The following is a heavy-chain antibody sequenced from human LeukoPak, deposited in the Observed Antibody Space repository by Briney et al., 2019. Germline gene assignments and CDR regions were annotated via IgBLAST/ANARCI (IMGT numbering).Heavy chain of an antibody. D-gene: IGHD3-10*01. J-gene: IGHJ3*02. CDR3: ARDIPVWGSGSIDAFDI. CDR1: GYTFTNYG. V-gene: IGHV1-18*01. CDR2: ISAYNGDT. Sequence: ASVKVSCKASGYTFTNYGLSWVRQAPGQGLEWMGWISAYNGDTQYPKKFQGRVTMTRDTSTNTAYMELRSLRSDDTAVYYCARDIPVWGSGSIDAFDIWGQGTMVTVSS.